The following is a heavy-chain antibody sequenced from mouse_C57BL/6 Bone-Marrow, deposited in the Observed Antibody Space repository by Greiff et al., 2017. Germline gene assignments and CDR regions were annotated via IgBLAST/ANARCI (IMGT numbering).Heavy chain of an antibody. CDR3: ARWGYYGSPWYVDV. V-gene: IGHV1-75*01. Sequence: VKLMESGPELVKPGASVKISCKASGYTFTDYYINWVKQRPGQGLEWIGWIFPGSGSTYYNEKFKGKATLTVDKSSSTAYMLLSSLTSEDSAVYFCARWGYYGSPWYVDVWGTGTTVTVSS. D-gene: IGHD1-1*01. CDR1: GYTFTDYY. J-gene: IGHJ1*03. CDR2: IFPGSGST.